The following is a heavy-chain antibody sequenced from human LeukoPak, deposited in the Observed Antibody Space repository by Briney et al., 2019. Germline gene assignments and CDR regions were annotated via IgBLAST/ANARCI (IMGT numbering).Heavy chain of an antibody. V-gene: IGHV4-39*01. Sequence: TSETLSLTCTVSGGSISSSSYYWGWIRQPPGKGLEWIGSIYYSGSTYYNPSLKSRVTISVDTSKNQFSLKLSSVTAADTAVYYCARLISGYLNYYYMDVWGKGTTVTVSS. CDR1: GGSISSSSYY. CDR3: ARLISGYLNYYYMDV. J-gene: IGHJ6*03. CDR2: IYYSGST. D-gene: IGHD3-22*01.